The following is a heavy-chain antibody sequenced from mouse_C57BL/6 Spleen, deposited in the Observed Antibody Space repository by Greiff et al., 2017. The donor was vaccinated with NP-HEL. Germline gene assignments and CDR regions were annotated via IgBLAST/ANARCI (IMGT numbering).Heavy chain of an antibody. J-gene: IGHJ4*01. Sequence: EVQLQQSGPVLVKPGASVKMSCKASGYTFTDYYMNWVKQSHGKSLEWIGVINPYNGGTSYNQKFKGKATLTVDKSSSTAYMELNSLTSEDSAVYYCARETEYYAMDYWGQGTSVTVSS. CDR3: ARETEYYAMDY. CDR2: INPYNGGT. V-gene: IGHV1-19*01. CDR1: GYTFTDYY.